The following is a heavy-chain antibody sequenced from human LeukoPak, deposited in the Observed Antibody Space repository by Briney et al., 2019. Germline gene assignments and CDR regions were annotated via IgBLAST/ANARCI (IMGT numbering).Heavy chain of an antibody. J-gene: IGHJ5*02. CDR2: IIPIFGTA. V-gene: IGHV1-69*13. CDR3: ARGGGGYQLLRNWFDP. D-gene: IGHD2-2*01. Sequence: ASVKVSCKASGGTFSSYAISWVRQAPGQGLEWMGGIIPIFGTANYAQKFQGRVTITADESTSTAYMELSSLRSEDAAVYYCARGGGGYQLLRNWFDPWGQGTLVTVSS. CDR1: GGTFSSYA.